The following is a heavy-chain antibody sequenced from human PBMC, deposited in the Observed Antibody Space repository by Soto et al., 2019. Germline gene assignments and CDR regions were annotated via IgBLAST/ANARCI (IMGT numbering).Heavy chain of an antibody. Sequence: VQLVQSGAELKKSGESLKISCKFSGYDLPHYWIGWVRQMPGKGLEWMGIIYPGDSDTRYSPSFRGQVTISVDKSLNTAYLQWSRLEASDTAMYYCARHQGEYNYDNRGQGGFDTWGQGTLVTVSS. CDR3: ARHQGEYNYDNRGQGGFDT. D-gene: IGHD3-16*01. CDR1: GYDLPHYW. J-gene: IGHJ5*02. V-gene: IGHV5-51*01. CDR2: IYPGDSDT.